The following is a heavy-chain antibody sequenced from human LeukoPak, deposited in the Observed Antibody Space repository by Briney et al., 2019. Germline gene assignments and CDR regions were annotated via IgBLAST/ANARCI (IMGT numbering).Heavy chain of an antibody. CDR1: GGSISTYY. D-gene: IGHD1-26*01. J-gene: IGHJ6*02. CDR2: IYYSGST. Sequence: SETLSLTCTVSGGSISTYYWSWIRQPPGKGLEWIGYIYYSGSTNYNPSLKSRVTISVDTSKNQFSLKLSSVTAADTAVYYCAREPRLIVGATAGMDVWGQGTTVTVSS. CDR3: AREPRLIVGATAGMDV. V-gene: IGHV4-59*01.